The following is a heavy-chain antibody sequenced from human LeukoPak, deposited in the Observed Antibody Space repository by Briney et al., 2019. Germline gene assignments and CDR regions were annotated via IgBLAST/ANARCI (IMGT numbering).Heavy chain of an antibody. Sequence: GGSLRLSCAASGFTFDDYAMQWVRHAPGEGLEWVSGISWNSGSIGYADSVKGRFTISRDNAKNSLYLQMNSLRAEDTALYYCAKDIGYSYGTLGYWGQGTLVTVSS. CDR2: ISWNSGSI. V-gene: IGHV3-9*01. CDR3: AKDIGYSYGTLGY. CDR1: GFTFDDYA. J-gene: IGHJ4*02. D-gene: IGHD5-18*01.